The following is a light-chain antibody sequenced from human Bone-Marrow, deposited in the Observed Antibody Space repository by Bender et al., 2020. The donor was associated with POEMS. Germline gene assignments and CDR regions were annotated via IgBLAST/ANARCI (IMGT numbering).Light chain of an antibody. J-gene: IGLJ3*02. CDR1: SSNIGSNT. CDR3: AAWDDSLSGWV. Sequence: QSVLIQPPSASATPGQRVTISCSGSSSNIGSNTVDWYQQLPGTAPKLFIYNNDLRPVGVPDRFSSSKSGTSASLAISGLQSEDEAVYFCAAWDDSLSGWVFGGGTKLTVL. V-gene: IGLV1-44*01. CDR2: NND.